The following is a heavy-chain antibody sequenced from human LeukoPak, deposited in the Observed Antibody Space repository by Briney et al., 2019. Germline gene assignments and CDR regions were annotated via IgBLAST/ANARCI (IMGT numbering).Heavy chain of an antibody. CDR3: ASALVGATAFDY. CDR2: ISSSSSYI. Sequence: GGSLRLSCAASGFTFSSYAMHWVRQAPGKGLEWVSSISSSSSYIYYADSVKGRFTISRDNAKNSLYLQMNSLRAEDTAVYYCASALVGATAFDYWGQGTLVTVSS. CDR1: GFTFSSYA. V-gene: IGHV3-21*01. D-gene: IGHD1-26*01. J-gene: IGHJ4*02.